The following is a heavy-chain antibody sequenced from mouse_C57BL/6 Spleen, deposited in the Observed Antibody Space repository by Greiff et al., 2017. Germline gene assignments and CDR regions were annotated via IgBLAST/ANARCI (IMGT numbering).Heavy chain of an antibody. CDR2: IYPGGGYT. CDR3: ASAGELFYSGYYDYAMDY. J-gene: IGHJ4*01. D-gene: IGHD2-3*01. V-gene: IGHV1-63*01. Sequence: QVQLQQSGAELVRPGTSVKMSCKASGYTFTNYWIGWAKQRPGHGLEWIGDIYPGGGYTNYNEKFKGKATLTADKSSSTAYMQFSSLTSEDAAMYYCASAGELFYSGYYDYAMDYWGQGTSVTVSS. CDR1: GYTFTNYW.